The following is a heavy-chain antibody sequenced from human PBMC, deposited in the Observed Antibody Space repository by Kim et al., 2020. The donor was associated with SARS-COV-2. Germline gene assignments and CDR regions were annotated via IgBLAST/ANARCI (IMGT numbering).Heavy chain of an antibody. V-gene: IGHV3-13*04. CDR2: IGTAGDT. J-gene: IGHJ6*02. Sequence: GGSLRLSCAASGFTFSSYDMHWVRQATGKGLEWVSAIGTAGDTYYPGSVKGRFTISRENAKNSLYLQMNSLRAGDTAVYYCARGPPYYGMDVWGQGTTVTVSS. CDR1: GFTFSSYD. CDR3: ARGPPYYGMDV.